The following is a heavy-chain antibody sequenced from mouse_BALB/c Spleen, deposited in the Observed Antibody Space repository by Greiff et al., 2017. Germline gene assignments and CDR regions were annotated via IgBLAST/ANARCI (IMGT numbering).Heavy chain of an antibody. D-gene: IGHD2-4*01. J-gene: IGHJ3*01. CDR1: GFDFSRYW. CDR3: ARPMITSAWFAY. V-gene: IGHV4-1*02. Sequence: EVMLVESGGGLVQPGGSLKLSCAASGFDFSRYWMSWVRQAPGKGLEWIGEINPDSSTINYTPSLKDKFIISRDNAKNTLYLQMSKVRSEDTALYYCARPMITSAWFAYWGQGTLVTVSA. CDR2: INPDSSTI.